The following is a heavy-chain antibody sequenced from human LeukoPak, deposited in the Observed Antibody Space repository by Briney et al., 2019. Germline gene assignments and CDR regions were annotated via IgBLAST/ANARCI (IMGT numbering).Heavy chain of an antibody. J-gene: IGHJ4*02. Sequence: GGSLRLSCAASGFTFTSYDMNWVRQAPGKGLEWVSSISTTGDYIYYADSVKGRFTISRDNAKKSLFLQMNSLRAEDTAVYYCARSVLGVIPIDYWGQGTLVTVSS. CDR3: ARSVLGVIPIDY. D-gene: IGHD2-8*02. V-gene: IGHV3-21*01. CDR2: ISTTGDYI. CDR1: GFTFTSYD.